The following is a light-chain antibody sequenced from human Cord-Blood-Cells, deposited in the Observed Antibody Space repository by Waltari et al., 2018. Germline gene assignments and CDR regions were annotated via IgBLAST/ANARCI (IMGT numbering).Light chain of an antibody. CDR2: WAS. CDR1: QSVLYSSNNKNY. J-gene: IGKJ1*01. Sequence: DIVMTQSPDSLAVSLGERATINFNSSQSVLYSSNNKNYLAWYQQKPGQPPKLLIYWASTRESGVPDRFSGSGSGTDFTLTISSLQAEDVAVYYCQQYYSTPWTFGQGTKVEIK. V-gene: IGKV4-1*01. CDR3: QQYYSTPWT.